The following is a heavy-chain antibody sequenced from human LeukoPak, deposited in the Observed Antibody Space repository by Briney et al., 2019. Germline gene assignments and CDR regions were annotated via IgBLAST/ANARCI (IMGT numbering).Heavy chain of an antibody. V-gene: IGHV1-2*02. Sequence: ASVKVSCKAPGYTFTGYYMHWVRQDPGQGLEWMGWINPNSGGTNYAQKFQGRVTMTRDTSISTAYMELSRLRSDDTAVYYCARSGRGTYYYFDLWGLRTLVTVSS. CDR2: INPNSGGT. J-gene: IGHJ4*02. CDR3: ARSGRGTYYYFDL. D-gene: IGHD5-12*01. CDR1: GYTFTGYY.